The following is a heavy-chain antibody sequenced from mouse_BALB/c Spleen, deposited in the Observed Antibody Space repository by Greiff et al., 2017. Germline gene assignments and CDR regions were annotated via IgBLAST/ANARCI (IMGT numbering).Heavy chain of an antibody. CDR3: ARGSYGSSIDY. Sequence: EVQLVESGGGLVQPGGSRKLSCAASGFTFSSFGMHWVRQAPEKGLEWVAYISSGSSTIYYADTVKGRFTISRDNPKNTLFLQMTSLRSEDTAMYYCARGSYGSSIDYWGQGTTLTVSS. CDR2: ISSGSSTI. J-gene: IGHJ2*01. CDR1: GFTFSSFG. V-gene: IGHV5-17*02. D-gene: IGHD1-1*01.